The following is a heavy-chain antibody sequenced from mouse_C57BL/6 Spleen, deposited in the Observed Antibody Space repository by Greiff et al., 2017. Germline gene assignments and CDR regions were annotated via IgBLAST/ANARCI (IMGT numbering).Heavy chain of an antibody. D-gene: IGHD1-1*01. V-gene: IGHV10-1*01. Sequence: DVQLVESGGGLVQPKGSLKLSCAASGFSFNTYAMNWVRQAPGKGLEWVARIRSKCNNYATYYADSVKVRFTISSDDSESMLYLQMNNLKAEDTAMYYCVRHCSYGSRYSLDYWGQGTSVTVSA. CDR1: GFSFNTYA. CDR3: VRHCSYGSRYSLDY. J-gene: IGHJ4*01. CDR2: IRSKCNNYAT.